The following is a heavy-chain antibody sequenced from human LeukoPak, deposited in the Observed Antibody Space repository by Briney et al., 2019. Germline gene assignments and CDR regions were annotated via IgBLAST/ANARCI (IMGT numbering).Heavy chain of an antibody. CDR2: ISNSGGST. V-gene: IGHV3-23*01. J-gene: IGHJ4*02. Sequence: GGSLRLSCAASGFTFRSYAMNWVRQAPGKGLEWVSGISNSGGSTYYADSVKGRLTISRDNSKNTLYLQMNSLRAEDTAVYYCAKETSRSFDYWGRGTLVIVSS. CDR3: AKETSRSFDY. CDR1: GFTFRSYA. D-gene: IGHD2-2*01.